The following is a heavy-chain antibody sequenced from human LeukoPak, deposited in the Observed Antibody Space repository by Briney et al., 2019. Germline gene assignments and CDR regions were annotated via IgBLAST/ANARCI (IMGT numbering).Heavy chain of an antibody. CDR2: ISYNGYT. D-gene: IGHD7-27*01. V-gene: IGHV4-31*03. CDR1: GGSITSGGYF. J-gene: IGHJ4*02. Sequence: SETLSLTCTVSGGSITSGGYFWSWIRQHPGKGLEWIGYISYNGYTYYNPSLKSRLTISVDTSKNQFSLKLTSVAAADTAVYYCARETPGAGHFDYWGQGSLVTVSS. CDR3: ARETPGAGHFDY.